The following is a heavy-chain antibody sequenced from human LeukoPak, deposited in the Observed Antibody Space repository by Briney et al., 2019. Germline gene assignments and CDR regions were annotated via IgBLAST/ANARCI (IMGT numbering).Heavy chain of an antibody. J-gene: IGHJ6*02. V-gene: IGHV3-43*02. Sequence: AGSLRLSCAASGFTFDDYAMHWVRQAPGKGLEWVSPISGDGGSTYYADSVKGRFTISRDNSKNSLYLQMNSLRTEDTALYYCAKDIANYYYYGMDVWGQGTTVTVSS. CDR2: ISGDGGST. CDR1: GFTFDDYA. CDR3: AKDIANYYYYGMDV.